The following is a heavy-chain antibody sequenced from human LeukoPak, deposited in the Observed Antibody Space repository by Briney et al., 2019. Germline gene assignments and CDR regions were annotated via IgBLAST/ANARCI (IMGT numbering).Heavy chain of an antibody. CDR1: GFTFGSYS. CDR2: ISSSSSYI. CDR3: ARVCVPAAISAPAFDI. D-gene: IGHD2-2*01. J-gene: IGHJ3*02. V-gene: IGHV3-21*01. Sequence: GGSLRLSCAASGFTFGSYSMNWVRQAPGKGLEWVSSISSSSSYIYYADSVKGRFTTSRDNAKNSLYLQMNSLRAEDTAVYYCARVCVPAAISAPAFDIWGQGTMVTVSS.